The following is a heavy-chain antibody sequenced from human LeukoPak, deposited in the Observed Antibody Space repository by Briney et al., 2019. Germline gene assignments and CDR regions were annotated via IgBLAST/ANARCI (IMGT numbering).Heavy chain of an antibody. CDR2: ISSSSYI. D-gene: IGHD2-2*01. CDR3: ARDLGVENCSSTSCRL. Sequence: KSGGSLRLSRAASGFTFSSYSMNWVRQAPGKGLEWVSSISSSSYIYYADSVKGRFTISRDNAKNSLYLQMNSLRAEDTAVYYCARDLGVENCSSTSCRLRGQGTLVTVSS. CDR1: GFTFSSYS. V-gene: IGHV3-21*01. J-gene: IGHJ4*02.